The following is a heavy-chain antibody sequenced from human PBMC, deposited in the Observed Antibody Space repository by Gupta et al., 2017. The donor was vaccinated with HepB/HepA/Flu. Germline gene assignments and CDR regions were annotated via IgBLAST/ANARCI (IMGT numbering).Heavy chain of an antibody. CDR2: ISGSGDIT. CDR1: GFTFSNYG. D-gene: IGHD5-18*01. Sequence: ELQLLESGGVLVQPGESLRLSCVASGFTFSNYGMSWVRQAPGKGLEWVSAISGSGDITYYADSVKGRFTISSSKNTLFLQMSSLRAEDTAVYYCAKHQYTFGPLDYWGQGILVSVSS. CDR3: AKHQYTFGPLDY. V-gene: IGHV3-23*01. J-gene: IGHJ4*02.